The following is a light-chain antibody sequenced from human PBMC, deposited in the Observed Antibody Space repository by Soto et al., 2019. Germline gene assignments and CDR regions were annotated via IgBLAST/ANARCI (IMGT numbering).Light chain of an antibody. V-gene: IGLV2-23*02. CDR2: EVN. CDR3: CSYAGNGAWV. CDR1: SSDVGSYNL. J-gene: IGLJ3*02. Sequence: QSALTQPASVSGSPGQSITISCTGTSSDVGSYNLVSWYQKIPGKAPKLIIFEVNRRPSGVSDRFSGSKSGNTASLTISGLQAEDEGDFFCCSYAGNGAWVFGGGTKLTVL.